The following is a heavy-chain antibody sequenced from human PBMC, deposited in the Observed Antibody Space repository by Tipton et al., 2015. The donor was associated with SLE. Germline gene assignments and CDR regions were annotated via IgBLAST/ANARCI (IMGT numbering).Heavy chain of an antibody. CDR3: ARGGTGDGRNPFDP. D-gene: IGHD4-23*01. J-gene: IGHJ5*02. V-gene: IGHV4-39*07. CDR2: IYSSGIT. Sequence: TLSLTCTVSGGSISSSTYYWGWIRQPPGKGLEWIGSIYSSGITYFNPSLKGRPTISADTSKNQFSLKLSSVTAADTAVYYCARGGTGDGRNPFDPWGQGTLVTVSS. CDR1: GGSISSSTYY.